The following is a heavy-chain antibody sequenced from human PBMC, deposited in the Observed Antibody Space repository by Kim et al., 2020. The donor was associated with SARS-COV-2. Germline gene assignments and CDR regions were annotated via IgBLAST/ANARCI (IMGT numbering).Heavy chain of an antibody. J-gene: IGHJ6*02. V-gene: IGHV3-30*07. CDR3: ARDYGSGSYSYYYGMDV. D-gene: IGHD3-10*01. Sequence: VKGRFTISRDNSKNPLYLQMNSLRAEDTAVYYCARDYGSGSYSYYYGMDVWGQGTTVTVSS.